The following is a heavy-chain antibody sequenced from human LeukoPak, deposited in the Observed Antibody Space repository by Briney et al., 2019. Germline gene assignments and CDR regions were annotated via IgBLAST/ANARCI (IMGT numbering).Heavy chain of an antibody. J-gene: IGHJ6*03. D-gene: IGHD3-10*01. CDR1: GGSIGIYY. Sequence: PSETLSLTCTVSGGSIGIYYWNWIRQPAGKGLEWIGRIFTSGIANYNPSLKSRVTMSGDTSKNQFSLNLSSVTAADTAVYYCAREISGTYYNPLGYMDVWGKGTTVTVSS. CDR2: IFTSGIA. V-gene: IGHV4-4*07. CDR3: AREISGTYYNPLGYMDV.